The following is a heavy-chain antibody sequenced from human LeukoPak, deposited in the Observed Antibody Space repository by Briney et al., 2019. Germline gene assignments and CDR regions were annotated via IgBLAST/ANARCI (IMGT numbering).Heavy chain of an antibody. Sequence: PGGSLRLSCAASGFTFSSYAMSWVRQAPGKGLEWVSAISGSGGSTYYADFVKGRFTISRDNSKNTLYLQMNSLRAEDTAVYYCAKVVGATPSYFDYWGQGTLVTVSS. V-gene: IGHV3-23*01. CDR1: GFTFSSYA. CDR2: ISGSGGST. CDR3: AKVVGATPSYFDY. J-gene: IGHJ4*02. D-gene: IGHD1-26*01.